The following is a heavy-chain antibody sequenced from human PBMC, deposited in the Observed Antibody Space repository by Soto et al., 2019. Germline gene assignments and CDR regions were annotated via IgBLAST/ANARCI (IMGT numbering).Heavy chain of an antibody. CDR2: IYYSGST. J-gene: IGHJ5*02. CDR1: GGSISSYY. CDR3: ARDKSIAAQGWFVP. V-gene: IGHV4-59*01. Sequence: SETLSLTCTVSGGSISSYYWSWIRQPPGKGLEWIGYIYYSGSTNYNPSLKSRVTISVDTSKNQFSLKLSSVTAAGTAVYYCARDKSIAAQGWFVPWGQGTLVTVSS. D-gene: IGHD6-6*01.